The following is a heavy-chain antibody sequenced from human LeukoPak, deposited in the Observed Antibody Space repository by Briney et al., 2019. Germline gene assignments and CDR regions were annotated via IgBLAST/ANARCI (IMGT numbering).Heavy chain of an antibody. D-gene: IGHD1-1*01. CDR3: ARALTTLTYEGY. Sequence: GGSLRLSCAASGFTFSSYSMFWVRQAPGKGLEWVSSISSTRSYVYYADLVKGRFTISRDNAKGSLYLQMNSLRAEDTAVYYCARALTTLTYEGYWGQGTLVTVSS. CDR1: GFTFSSYS. V-gene: IGHV3-21*01. CDR2: ISSTRSYV. J-gene: IGHJ4*02.